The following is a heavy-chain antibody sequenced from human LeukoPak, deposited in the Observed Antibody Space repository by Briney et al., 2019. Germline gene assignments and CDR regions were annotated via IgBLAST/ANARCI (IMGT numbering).Heavy chain of an antibody. CDR3: ARESFDILTGYYSFDY. CDR2: IKQDGSEK. CDR1: EFSVGSNY. Sequence: PGGSLRLSCAASEFSVGSNYMTWVRQAPGKGLEWVANIKQDGSEKYYVDSVKGRFTISRDNAKNSLYLQMNSLRAEDTAVYYCARESFDILTGYYSFDYWGQGTLVTVSS. V-gene: IGHV3-7*01. J-gene: IGHJ4*02. D-gene: IGHD3-9*01.